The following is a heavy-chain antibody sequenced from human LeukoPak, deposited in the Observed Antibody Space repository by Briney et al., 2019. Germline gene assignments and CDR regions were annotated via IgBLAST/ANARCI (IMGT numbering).Heavy chain of an antibody. V-gene: IGHV4-59*12. J-gene: IGHJ4*02. Sequence: PSETLSLTCTVSGGSISSYYWSWIRQPPGRGLEWIGYIYYSGSTSYKPSLKSRVTISVDTSKNQFSLKLRSVTAADTAVYYCARPRPRIGYSYGYIFDYWGQGTLVTVSS. CDR2: IYYSGST. CDR1: GGSISSYY. CDR3: ARPRPRIGYSYGYIFDY. D-gene: IGHD5-18*01.